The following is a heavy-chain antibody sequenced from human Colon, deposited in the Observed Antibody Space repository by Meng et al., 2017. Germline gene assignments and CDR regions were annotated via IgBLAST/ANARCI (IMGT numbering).Heavy chain of an antibody. CDR1: GGTFSSYA. J-gene: IGHJ5*02. Sequence: SVKVSCNASGGTFSSYAISWVRQAPGQGLQWMGGIIPIFGTANYAQKFQGRVTITTDESTSTAYKELSNLRSEDTAVYYCAGGRRYCSGGSCSSDWFDAWGQGTLVTVAS. CDR2: IIPIFGTA. D-gene: IGHD2-15*01. V-gene: IGHV1-69*05. CDR3: AGGRRYCSGGSCSSDWFDA.